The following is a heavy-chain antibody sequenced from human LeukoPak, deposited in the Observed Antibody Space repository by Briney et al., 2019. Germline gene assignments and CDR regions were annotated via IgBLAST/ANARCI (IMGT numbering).Heavy chain of an antibody. D-gene: IGHD6-13*01. CDR3: AKDPHGSPGYSSSLGY. V-gene: IGHV3-30*02. CDR1: GFTFSSYG. J-gene: IGHJ4*02. CDR2: IRYDGSNK. Sequence: GRSLRLSCAASGFTFSSYGMHWVRQAPGKGLEWVAFIRYDGSNKYYADSVKGRFTNSRDNSKNTLYLQMNSLRAEDTAVYYCAKDPHGSPGYSSSLGYWGQGTLVTVSS.